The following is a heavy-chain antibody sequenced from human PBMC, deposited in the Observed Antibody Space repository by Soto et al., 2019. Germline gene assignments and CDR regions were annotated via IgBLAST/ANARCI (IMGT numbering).Heavy chain of an antibody. CDR2: VWHDGSAS. J-gene: IGHJ4*02. Sequence: WGSLRLSCKGSGYTFSTNGIHWVRQAPGRGLEWVADVWHDGSASYYADSVKGRFTVSKDNSKNTVYLQMNSLRAEDAAVYHCARDTWGTGYKTLDYWGQGTQVTVSS. CDR3: ARDTWGTGYKTLDY. CDR1: GYTFSTNG. D-gene: IGHD1-1*01. V-gene: IGHV3-33*01.